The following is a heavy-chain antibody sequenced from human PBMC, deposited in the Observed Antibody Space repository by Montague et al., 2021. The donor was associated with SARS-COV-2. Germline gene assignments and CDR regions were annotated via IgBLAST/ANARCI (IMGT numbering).Heavy chain of an antibody. CDR1: GGSISSSNW. Sequence: SETLSLTCAVSGGSISSSNWWSWVRQPPGKGLEWIGEIYHSGSTNYNPXXKSRVTISVDKSKYQFSLKLSSVTAADTAVYYCARRYCSSTSCPNWFDPWGQGTLVTVSS. V-gene: IGHV4-4*02. CDR2: IYHSGST. D-gene: IGHD2-2*01. J-gene: IGHJ5*02. CDR3: ARRYCSSTSCPNWFDP.